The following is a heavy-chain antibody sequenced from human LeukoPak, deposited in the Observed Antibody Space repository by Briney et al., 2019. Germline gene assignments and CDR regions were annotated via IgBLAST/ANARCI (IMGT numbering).Heavy chain of an antibody. V-gene: IGHV3-30*04. J-gene: IGHJ4*02. CDR1: GFTFSSYA. CDR2: IPYDGRNK. CDR3: AKGDSGGSCNFDY. Sequence: GKSLRLSCVASGFTFSSYAMHWVRQAPGKGLEWVAVIPYDGRNKYYADSVKGRFTISRDNTRNTLYLQMNSLRVEDTAVYYCAKGDSGGSCNFDYWGQGTLVTVSS. D-gene: IGHD2-15*01.